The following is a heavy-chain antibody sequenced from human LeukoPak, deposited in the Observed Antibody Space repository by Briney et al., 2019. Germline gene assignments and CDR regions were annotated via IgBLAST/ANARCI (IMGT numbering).Heavy chain of an antibody. V-gene: IGHV3-33*08. CDR2: ISKDKSFE. CDR1: GFTFSSYN. CDR3: ARGDSYFDY. Sequence: GGSLRLSCVASGFTFSSYNMHWVRQAPGKGLEWVAVISKDKSFEYYGDSVKGRFTISRDNPRNTLYLEMNSLRAEDTAVYYCARGDSYFDYWGQGTLVTVSS. J-gene: IGHJ4*02.